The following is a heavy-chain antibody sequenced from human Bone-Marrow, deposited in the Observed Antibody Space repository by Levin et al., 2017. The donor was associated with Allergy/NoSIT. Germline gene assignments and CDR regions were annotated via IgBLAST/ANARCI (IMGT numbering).Heavy chain of an antibody. D-gene: IGHD3-16*01. CDR1: GGSMSSYY. CDR2: IYYSGST. J-gene: IGHJ6*04. V-gene: IGHV4-59*01. Sequence: PSETLSLTCTVSGGSMSSYYWTWIRQPPGKGLEWIGFIYYSGSTNYNPSLKSRVTISEATSKNQFSLKLSSVTAADTAVYYCTRDSLYDYVSMDDGGKGTTVTVSS. CDR3: TRDSLYDYVSMDD.